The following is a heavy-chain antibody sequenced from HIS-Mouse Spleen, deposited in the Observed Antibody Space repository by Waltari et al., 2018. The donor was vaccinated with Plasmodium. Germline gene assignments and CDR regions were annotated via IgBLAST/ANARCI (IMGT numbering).Heavy chain of an antibody. CDR3: ARVLGYKAAAGTFVEYFQH. CDR2: INPNSGGT. J-gene: IGHJ1*01. Sequence: QVQLVQSGAEVKKPGASVTVSCKASGYTFTGYHIPRMRQAPGQASEWIGWINPNSGGTNYAQKFQGRVTMTRDTSISTAYMELSRLRSDDTAVYYCARVLGYKAAAGTFVEYFQHWGQGTLVTVSS. V-gene: IGHV1-2*02. CDR1: GYTFTGYH. D-gene: IGHD6-13*01.